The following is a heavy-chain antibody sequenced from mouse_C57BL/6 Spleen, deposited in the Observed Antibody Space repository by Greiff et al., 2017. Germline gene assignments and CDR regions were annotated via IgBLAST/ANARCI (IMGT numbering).Heavy chain of an antibody. J-gene: IGHJ4*01. V-gene: IGHV2-5*01. Sequence: QVQLQQSGPGLVQPSQSLSITCTVSGFSLTSYGVHWVRQSPGKGLEWLGVIWRGGSTDYNAAFMSRLSITKDTSKSQVFFKMNSLQADDTAIYYCAIPYDGVGAMDYWGQGTSVTVSS. CDR3: AIPYDGVGAMDY. CDR1: GFSLTSYG. CDR2: IWRGGST. D-gene: IGHD2-12*01.